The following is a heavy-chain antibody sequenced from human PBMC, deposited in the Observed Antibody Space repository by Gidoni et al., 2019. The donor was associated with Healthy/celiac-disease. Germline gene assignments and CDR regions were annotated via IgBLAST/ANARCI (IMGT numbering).Heavy chain of an antibody. CDR2: ISGSGGST. Sequence: EVQLLESGGGLVQPGGSLRLSCAASGFTLSSYAMSWVRQAQGKGLDWVSAISGSGGSTYYADSVKGRFTISRDNSKNTLYLQMNSLRAEDTAVYYCAKVGEQWLVRSWFDPWGQGTLVTVSS. CDR1: GFTLSSYA. D-gene: IGHD6-19*01. V-gene: IGHV3-23*01. J-gene: IGHJ5*02. CDR3: AKVGEQWLVRSWFDP.